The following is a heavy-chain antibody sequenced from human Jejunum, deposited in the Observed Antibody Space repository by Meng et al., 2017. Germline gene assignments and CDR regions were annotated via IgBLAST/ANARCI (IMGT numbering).Heavy chain of an antibody. CDR1: GGSISSGSYH. CDR2: IYTSGST. D-gene: IGHD3-9*01. CDR3: ARVSGYGLLTGYFHGNWYFDL. Sequence: SETLSLTCTVSGGSISSGSYHWTWIRQPAGKGLEWIGRIYTSGSTNNNPSLKSRVTMSVDTSKNQFSLQLTSVTAADTAVYYCARVSGYGLLTGYFHGNWYFDLWGRGTLVTVSS. V-gene: IGHV4-61*02. J-gene: IGHJ2*01.